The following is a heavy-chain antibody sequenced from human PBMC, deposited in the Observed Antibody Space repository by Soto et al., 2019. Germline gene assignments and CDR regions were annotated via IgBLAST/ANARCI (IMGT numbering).Heavy chain of an antibody. CDR3: AKASFGDGYLKY. D-gene: IGHD3-10*01. V-gene: IGHV3-30*18. J-gene: IGHJ4*02. CDR1: GFTFSSYG. Sequence: QVQLVESGGGVVQPGRSLRLSCAASGFTFSSYGMHWVRQAPGKGLEWVAVISYDGSNKYYADSVKCRFTISRDNSKNTLYLQMNSLRAEDTAVYYCAKASFGDGYLKYRGQGTLVTVSS. CDR2: ISYDGSNK.